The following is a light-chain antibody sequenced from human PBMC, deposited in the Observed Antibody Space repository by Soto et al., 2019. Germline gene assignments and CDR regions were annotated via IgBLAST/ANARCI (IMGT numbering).Light chain of an antibody. V-gene: IGKV3-20*01. CDR1: QIVSTTY. CDR3: QQYDTSPRT. CDR2: AAS. J-gene: IGKJ1*01. Sequence: EIVLTQSPGTLSLSPGERATLSCRASQIVSTTYLAWYQQKPGQAPRLLIYAASTRATDIPDRFSGSGSGTDFTLTISRLEPEDFAVYYCQQYDTSPRTFGQGTKVEIK.